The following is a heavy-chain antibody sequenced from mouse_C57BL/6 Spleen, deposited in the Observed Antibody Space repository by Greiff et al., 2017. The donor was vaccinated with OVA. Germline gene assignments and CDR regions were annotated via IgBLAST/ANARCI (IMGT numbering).Heavy chain of an antibody. D-gene: IGHD1-1*01. CDR3: AKRRGTTVERDYYAMDY. CDR1: GFSLTSYG. Sequence: VQLHQSGPGLVQPSQSLSITCTVSGFSLTSYGVHWVRQSPGKGLEWLGVIWRGGSTDYNAAFMSRLSITKDNSKSQVFFKMNRLQADDTAIYYCAKRRGTTVERDYYAMDYWGQGTSVTVSS. V-gene: IGHV2-5*01. CDR2: IWRGGST. J-gene: IGHJ4*01.